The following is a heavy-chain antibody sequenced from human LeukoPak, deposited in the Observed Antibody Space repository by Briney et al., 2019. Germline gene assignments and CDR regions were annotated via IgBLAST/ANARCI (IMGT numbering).Heavy chain of an antibody. CDR3: VQDWAWGAFGS. V-gene: IGHV3-30*04. J-gene: IGHJ4*02. D-gene: IGHD7-27*01. Sequence: GGSLRLSCAASGFTFSSYAMHWVRQAPGKGLEWVAVISYDGSNKYYADSVKGRFTISRDNAKNSLYLQMNSLRAEDTALYYCVQDWAWGAFGSWGQGTLVTVSS. CDR2: ISYDGSNK. CDR1: GFTFSSYA.